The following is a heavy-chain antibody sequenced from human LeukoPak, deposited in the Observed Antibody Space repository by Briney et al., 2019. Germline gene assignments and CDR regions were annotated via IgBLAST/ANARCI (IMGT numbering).Heavy chain of an antibody. J-gene: IGHJ4*02. CDR2: IKEDGSET. Sequence: AGGSLRLSCAASGFTFSSYWMGWVRQAPGKGLGWVANIKEDGSETHYVDSVKGRFTISRDNAKNSLYLQMNSLRAEDTAVYYCARVRDYTGSYYADWGQGTLVTVSS. CDR1: GFTFSSYW. D-gene: IGHD1-26*01. CDR3: ARVRDYTGSYYAD. V-gene: IGHV3-7*01.